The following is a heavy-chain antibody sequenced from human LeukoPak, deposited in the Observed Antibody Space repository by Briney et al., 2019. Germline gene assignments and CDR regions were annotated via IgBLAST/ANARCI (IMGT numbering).Heavy chain of an antibody. V-gene: IGHV3-74*01. CDR1: GFIFSHYW. Sequence: GVSLRLSCAASGFIFSHYWMHWVRQVPGKGLEWVSRIKGDGITKNYVDSVKGRFIISRDNAENTVYLQMNNVRPEDTGVYYCARDQHVAAADYWGQGTLVTVSS. J-gene: IGHJ4*02. D-gene: IGHD6-25*01. CDR3: ARDQHVAAADY. CDR2: IKGDGITK.